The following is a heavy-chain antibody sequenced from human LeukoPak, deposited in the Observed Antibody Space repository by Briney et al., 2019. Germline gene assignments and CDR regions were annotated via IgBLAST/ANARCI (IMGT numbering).Heavy chain of an antibody. CDR1: GGSVSSASYY. D-gene: IGHD2-2*01. V-gene: IGHV4-61*01. CDR2: VYYSGST. Sequence: TETLSLTCTVSGGSVSSASYYWSWIRRPPGKGLEWIAYVYYSGSTNYNPSLKSRVSVSVDTSKNQFSLKLSSVTAADTAVYYCARTQYCSSNSCYFGYFDYWGQGTLVTVSS. CDR3: ARTQYCSSNSCYFGYFDY. J-gene: IGHJ4*02.